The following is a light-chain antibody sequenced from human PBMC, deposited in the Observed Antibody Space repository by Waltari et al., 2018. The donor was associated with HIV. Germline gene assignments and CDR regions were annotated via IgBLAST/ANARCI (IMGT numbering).Light chain of an antibody. CDR1: SSNTGAGYD. Sequence: QSVLTQPPSVSGAPGQRVTISCTWSSSNTGAGYDVHWYQQLPGTAPKLLIYGNTNRPSGVPDRFSGSKSGTSPSLAITGLQAEDEADYYCQSYDSSLTGSVFGGGTKLTVL. CDR3: QSYDSSLTGSV. J-gene: IGLJ2*01. CDR2: GNT. V-gene: IGLV1-40*01.